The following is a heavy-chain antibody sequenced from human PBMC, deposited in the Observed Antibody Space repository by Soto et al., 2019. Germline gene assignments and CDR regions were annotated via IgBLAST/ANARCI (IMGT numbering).Heavy chain of an antibody. D-gene: IGHD1-26*01. CDR1: GDSISSRTYY. J-gene: IGHJ4*02. CDR2: IYYSGIT. V-gene: IGHV4-39*01. CDR3: ARQDSGFAPDY. Sequence: PSETLSLTCSVSGDSISSRTYYWGWIRQPPGKGLEWIGTIYYSGITYKNESLKSRVTISVYTSKNQFSLNLSSMTAADTAVYYCARQDSGFAPDYWGQGILVTVSS.